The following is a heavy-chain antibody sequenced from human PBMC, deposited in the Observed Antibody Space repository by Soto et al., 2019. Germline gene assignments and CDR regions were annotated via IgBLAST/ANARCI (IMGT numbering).Heavy chain of an antibody. CDR3: ARGLGWGVLMVSHEQSGGMDV. CDR2: VIPLFGTA. D-gene: IGHD2-8*01. J-gene: IGHJ6*02. Sequence: SLKLPCKASGGTFSSYAISWVRQTPGRGLEWMGGVIPLFGTANYAQKFQCRVTITADESTSTAYIELSSLRSEDTAVYYCARGLGWGVLMVSHEQSGGMDVWGQGTTVTVSS. V-gene: IGHV1-69*13. CDR1: GGTFSSYA.